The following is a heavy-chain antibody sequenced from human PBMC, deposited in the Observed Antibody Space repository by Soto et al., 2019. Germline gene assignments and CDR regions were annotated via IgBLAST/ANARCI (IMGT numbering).Heavy chain of an antibody. V-gene: IGHV1-69*13. CDR3: ARDGGRHSGGIDY. J-gene: IGHJ4*02. D-gene: IGHD1-26*01. CDR1: GVTFSSYS. Sequence: SVKVSCKASGVTFSSYSINWVRQAPGQGLEWMGEIIPIFGTANYAQKFQGRVTITADESTSTAYMELSSLRSEDTAVYYCARDGGRHSGGIDYWGQGTLVTVSS. CDR2: IIPIFGTA.